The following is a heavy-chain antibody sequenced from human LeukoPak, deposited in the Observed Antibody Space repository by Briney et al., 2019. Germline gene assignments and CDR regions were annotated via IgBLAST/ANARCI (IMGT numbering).Heavy chain of an antibody. CDR1: GFTFSSYW. V-gene: IGHV3-7*03. D-gene: IGHD2-15*01. Sequence: GRSLRLSCAASGFTFSSYWMSWVRQAPGKGLEWVANIKQDGSEKYYVDSVKGRFTISRDNAKNSLYLQMNSLRAEDTAVYYCGRVSESLVNGGVSWSFDNWGQGTLVTVSS. CDR2: IKQDGSEK. CDR3: GRVSESLVNGGVSWSFDN. J-gene: IGHJ4*02.